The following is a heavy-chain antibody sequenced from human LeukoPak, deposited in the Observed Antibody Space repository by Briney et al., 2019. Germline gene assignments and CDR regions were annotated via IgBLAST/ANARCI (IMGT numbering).Heavy chain of an antibody. CDR3: AKRLGDPRAFDY. D-gene: IGHD2-21*02. CDR1: GFTFSDYA. Sequence: GGSLRLSCAASGFTFSDYAMSWVRQAPGKGLEWVSGISGTSGTINYAAPVKGRFTISRDNSKNTLYLQMNSLRVDDMAVYYCAKRLGDPRAFDYWGQGTLVTVSS. CDR2: ISGTSGTI. J-gene: IGHJ4*02. V-gene: IGHV3-23*01.